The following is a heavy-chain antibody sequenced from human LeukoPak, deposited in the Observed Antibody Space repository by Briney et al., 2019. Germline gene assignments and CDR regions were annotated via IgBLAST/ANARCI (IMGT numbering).Heavy chain of an antibody. CDR2: ISSSSSYI. CDR1: GFTFSSYS. CDR3: ARVRMVRGADAFDI. J-gene: IGHJ3*02. V-gene: IGHV3-21*01. Sequence: GSLRLSCAASGFTFSSYSMNWVRQAPGKGLEWVASISSSSSYIYYADSVKGRFTISRDNAKNSLYLQMNSRRAEDTAVYYCARVRMVRGADAFDIWGQGTMVTVSS. D-gene: IGHD3-10*01.